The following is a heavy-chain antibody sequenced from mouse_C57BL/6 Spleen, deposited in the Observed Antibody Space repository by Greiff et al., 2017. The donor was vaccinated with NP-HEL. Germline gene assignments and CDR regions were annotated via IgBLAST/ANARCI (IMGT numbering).Heavy chain of an antibody. Sequence: EVKLMESEGGLVQPGSSMKLSCTASGFTFSDYYMAWVRQVPEKGLEWVANINYDGSSTYYLDSLKSRFIISRDNAKNILYLQMSSLKSEDTATYYCARGNWLDYWGQGTTLTVSS. V-gene: IGHV5-16*01. CDR3: ARGNWLDY. D-gene: IGHD4-1*01. J-gene: IGHJ2*01. CDR1: GFTFSDYY. CDR2: INYDGSST.